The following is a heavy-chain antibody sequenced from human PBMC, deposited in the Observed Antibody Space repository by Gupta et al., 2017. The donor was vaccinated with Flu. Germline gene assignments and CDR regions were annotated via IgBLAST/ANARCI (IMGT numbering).Heavy chain of an antibody. J-gene: IGHJ3*02. Sequence: GAYYWSWIRQDPGKGLEWIVYIDYSGRPHYNPSLKSRVTISVDMSKNQFSLKMHSVTAADTAVYYCARDRDGMKAFDIWGRGTLVTVSS. CDR1: GAYY. CDR2: IDYSGRP. CDR3: ARDRDGMKAFDI. V-gene: IGHV4-31*02.